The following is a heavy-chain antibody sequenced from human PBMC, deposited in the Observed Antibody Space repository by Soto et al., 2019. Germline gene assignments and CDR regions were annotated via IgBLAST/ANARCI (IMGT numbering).Heavy chain of an antibody. D-gene: IGHD3-3*01. Sequence: QVQLQESGPGLVKPSQTLSLTCTVSGGSISSGGYYWSWIRQHPGKGLEWIGYIYYSGSTYYNPSLKSRVTISVDTSKNQFSLKLSSVTAADTAVYYCARLGFLAMGDYYYYYGMDVWGQGTTVTVSS. CDR2: IYYSGST. CDR1: GGSISSGGYY. J-gene: IGHJ6*02. V-gene: IGHV4-31*03. CDR3: ARLGFLAMGDYYYYYGMDV.